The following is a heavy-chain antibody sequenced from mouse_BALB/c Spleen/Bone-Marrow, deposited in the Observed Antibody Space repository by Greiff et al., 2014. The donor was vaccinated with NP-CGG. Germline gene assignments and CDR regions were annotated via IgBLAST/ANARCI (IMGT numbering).Heavy chain of an antibody. CDR1: GYTFTSYW. CDR3: ARSRDGYFDV. Sequence: DLVKPGASVKLSCKASGYTFTSYWINWIKQRPGQGLEWIGRIAPGSGSTYYNEMFKGKATLTVDTSSSTAYIQLSSLSSEDSAVNFCARSRDGYFDVWGAGTTVTVSS. V-gene: IGHV1S41*01. J-gene: IGHJ1*01. CDR2: IAPGSGST.